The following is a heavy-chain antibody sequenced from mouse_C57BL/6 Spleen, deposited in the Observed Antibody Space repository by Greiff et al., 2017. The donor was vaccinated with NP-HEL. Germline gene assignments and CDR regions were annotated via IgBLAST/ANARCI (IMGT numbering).Heavy chain of an antibody. J-gene: IGHJ3*01. CDR1: GYTFTDYY. CDR3: ARPYYYGSAFAY. CDR2: INPNNGGT. V-gene: IGHV1-26*01. D-gene: IGHD1-1*01. Sequence: EVQLQQSGPELVKPGASVKISCKASGYTFTDYYMNWVKQSHGKSLEWIGDINPNNGGTSYNQKFKGKATLTVDKSSSTAYMELRSLTSEDSAVYYCARPYYYGSAFAYWGQRTLVTVSA.